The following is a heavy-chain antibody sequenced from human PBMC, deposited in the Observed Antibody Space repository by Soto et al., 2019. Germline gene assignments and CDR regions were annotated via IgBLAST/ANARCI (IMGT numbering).Heavy chain of an antibody. D-gene: IGHD2-21*02. CDR3: AWGSSLFGGDCRSFDY. V-gene: IGHV4-34*01. CDR2: INHSGTT. J-gene: IGHJ4*02. CDR1: GGSFSGYS. Sequence: SETLSLTCAVYGGSFSGYSWTWLRQPPGKGLEWIGEINHSGTTDYNPALKSRVTMSVDTSKNQFSLKLSSVTAADTAVYYCAWGSSLFGGDCRSFDYWGQGTLVTVSS.